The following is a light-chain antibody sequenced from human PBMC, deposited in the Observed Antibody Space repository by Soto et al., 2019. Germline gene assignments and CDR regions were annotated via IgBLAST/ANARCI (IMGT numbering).Light chain of an antibody. V-gene: IGLV2-14*03. CDR3: SSYTSSSTHVV. CDR1: SSDVGGYNY. CDR2: DVS. Sequence: QAVLTQPASVSGSPGQSITISCTGTSSDVGGYNYVSWYQHHPGKAPKLMIYDVSNRPSGVSNRFSGSKSGNTASLTISGRQAEDEADYYCSSYTSSSTHVVFGGGTKVTVL. J-gene: IGLJ2*01.